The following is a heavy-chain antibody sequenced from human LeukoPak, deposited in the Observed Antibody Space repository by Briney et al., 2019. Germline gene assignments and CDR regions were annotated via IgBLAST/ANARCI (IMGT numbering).Heavy chain of an antibody. J-gene: IGHJ4*02. CDR2: ISGSGGST. CDR3: AKDETYYYDSSGGY. CDR1: GGSISGTN. D-gene: IGHD3-22*01. V-gene: IGHV3-23*01. Sequence: GTLSLTCGVSGGSISGTNWWSWVRQAPGKGLEWVSAISGSGGSTYYADSVKGRFTISRDNSKNTLYLQMNSLRAEDTAVYYCAKDETYYYDSSGGYWGQGTLVTVSS.